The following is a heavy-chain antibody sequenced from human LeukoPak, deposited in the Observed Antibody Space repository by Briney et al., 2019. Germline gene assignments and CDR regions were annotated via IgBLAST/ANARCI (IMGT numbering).Heavy chain of an antibody. CDR2: ISYDGSNK. CDR3: ARGYCGGDCLDY. V-gene: IGHV3-30*04. D-gene: IGHD2-21*01. Sequence: GGSLRLSCAASGFTFSSYAMRWVRQAPGKGLEWVAVISYDGSNKYSADSVKGRFTISRDNSKNTLYLQMNSLRAEDTAVYYCARGYCGGDCLDYWGQGTLVTVSS. J-gene: IGHJ4*02. CDR1: GFTFSSYA.